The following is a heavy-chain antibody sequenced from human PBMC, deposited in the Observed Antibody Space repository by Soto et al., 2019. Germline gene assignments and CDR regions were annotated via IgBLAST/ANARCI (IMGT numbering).Heavy chain of an antibody. V-gene: IGHV1-69*12. CDR1: GGTFSSYA. Sequence: QVQLVQSGAEVKKPGSSVKVSCKASGGTFSSYAISWVRQAPGQGLEWMGGIIPIFDTADYAQKFQGRVTMTADESTSTAYTELSSLRSEDTAVYYCASHGITGTWVYYYGMDVWGQGTTVTVSS. D-gene: IGHD1-7*01. CDR2: IIPIFDTA. CDR3: ASHGITGTWVYYYGMDV. J-gene: IGHJ6*02.